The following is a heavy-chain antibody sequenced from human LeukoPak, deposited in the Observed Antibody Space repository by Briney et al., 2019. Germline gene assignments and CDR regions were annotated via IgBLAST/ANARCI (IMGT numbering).Heavy chain of an antibody. D-gene: IGHD2-21*02. CDR2: INPMFGTT. CDR3: ARAVTANILGAFDI. V-gene: IGHV1-69*06. CDR1: GDTFNFYA. Sequence: SVKVSCRASGDTFNFYAIAWVRQAPGQGLEWMGGINPMFGTTNYAQKFQDRVTIAADKSTSTAYMEVSSLRSEDTALYFCARAVTANILGAFDIWGQGTMVTVSS. J-gene: IGHJ3*02.